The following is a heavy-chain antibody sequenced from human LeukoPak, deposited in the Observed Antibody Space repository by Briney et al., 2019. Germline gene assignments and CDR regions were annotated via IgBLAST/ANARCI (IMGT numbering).Heavy chain of an antibody. CDR2: INSDGSST. CDR3: ARDRALNYYDSSGYPDY. CDR1: GFTFSSYW. J-gene: IGHJ4*02. Sequence: PGGSLRLSCAASGFTFSSYWMHWVRQAPGKGLVWVSRINSDGSSTSYADSVKGRFTISRDNAKNTLYLQMNSLRAEDTAVYYCARDRALNYYDSSGYPDYRGQGTLVTVSS. V-gene: IGHV3-74*01. D-gene: IGHD3-22*01.